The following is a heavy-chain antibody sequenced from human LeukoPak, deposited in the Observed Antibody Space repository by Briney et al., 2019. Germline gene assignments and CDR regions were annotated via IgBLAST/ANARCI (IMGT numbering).Heavy chain of an antibody. CDR1: GFTFSSYA. CDR2: ISGSGGST. D-gene: IGHD3-3*01. Sequence: GGSLRLSCAASGFTFSSYAMSWVRQAPGKGLEWVSAISGSGGSTYYADSVKGRFTISRDNSKNTLYLHMNSLRVEDTAVYYCAKVTDLGVVFYYFDYWGQGTLVTVSS. CDR3: AKVTDLGVVFYYFDY. V-gene: IGHV3-23*01. J-gene: IGHJ4*02.